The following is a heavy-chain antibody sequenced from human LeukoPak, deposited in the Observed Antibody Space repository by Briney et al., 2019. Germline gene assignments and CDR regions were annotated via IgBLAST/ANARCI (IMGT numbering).Heavy chain of an antibody. CDR3: ARDNNGDSSSWFD. CDR2: IHYSGST. Sequence: SETLSLTCSVSGGSISSLIYYWGWIRQPPGKGLEWIGSIHYSGSTYYSPSLKSRVAISVDTSKNQFSLKLSSVTAADTAVYYCARDNNGDSSSWFDWGQGTLVTVSS. D-gene: IGHD6-13*01. J-gene: IGHJ4*02. V-gene: IGHV4-39*07. CDR1: GGSISSLIYY.